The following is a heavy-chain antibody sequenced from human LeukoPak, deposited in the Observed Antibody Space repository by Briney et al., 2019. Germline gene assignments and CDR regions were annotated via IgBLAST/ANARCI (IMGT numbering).Heavy chain of an antibody. CDR3: ARGRPSDY. J-gene: IGHJ4*02. CDR1: GYTFSDCG. Sequence: ASVKVSCETSGYTFSDCGMSWVRQAPGQGLEWMGWISAYNGDTNYAHNLQGRVTMTTDTSTSTAYMELRSLRSDDTAVYYCARGRPSDYWGQGTLVTVSS. V-gene: IGHV1-18*01. CDR2: ISAYNGDT.